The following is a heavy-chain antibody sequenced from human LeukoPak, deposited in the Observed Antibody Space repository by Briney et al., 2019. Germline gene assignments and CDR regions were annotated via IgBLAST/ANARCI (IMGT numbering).Heavy chain of an antibody. J-gene: IGHJ4*02. CDR3: ARDSRLDY. D-gene: IGHD6-25*01. CDR1: GFTFSSYA. Sequence: SGGSLRLSCAASGFTFSSYAMHWVRQAPGKGLEWVAVISYDGSNKYYADSVKGRFTIFRDNSKNTLYLQMNSLRAEDTAVYYCARDSRLDYWGQGTLVTVSS. CDR2: ISYDGSNK. V-gene: IGHV3-30-3*01.